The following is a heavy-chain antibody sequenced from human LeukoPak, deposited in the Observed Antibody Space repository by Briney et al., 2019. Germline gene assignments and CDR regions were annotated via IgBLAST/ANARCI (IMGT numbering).Heavy chain of an antibody. D-gene: IGHD2-2*01. CDR2: INWNGGST. CDR3: ARGPIVVVPAAMPTFFDY. J-gene: IGHJ4*02. Sequence: GGSLRLSCAASGFTFDDYGMSWVRQAPGKGLEWVSGINWNGGSTGYADSVKGRFTISRDNAKNSLYLQMNSLRAEDTALYYCARGPIVVVPAAMPTFFDYWGQGTLVTVSS. CDR1: GFTFDDYG. V-gene: IGHV3-20*04.